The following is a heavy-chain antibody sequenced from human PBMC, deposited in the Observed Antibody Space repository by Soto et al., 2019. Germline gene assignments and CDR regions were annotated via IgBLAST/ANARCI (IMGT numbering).Heavy chain of an antibody. D-gene: IGHD3-10*02. CDR3: ARHNHGDYVGGYYYMDV. CDR1: GGSISSSSYY. J-gene: IGHJ6*03. Sequence: ETLSLTCTVSGGSISSSSYYWGWIRQPPGKGLEWIGSIYYSGSTYYNPSLESRVTISVDTSKNQFSLKLSSVTAADTAVYYCARHNHGDYVGGYYYMDVWGKGTTVTVSS. V-gene: IGHV4-39*01. CDR2: IYYSGST.